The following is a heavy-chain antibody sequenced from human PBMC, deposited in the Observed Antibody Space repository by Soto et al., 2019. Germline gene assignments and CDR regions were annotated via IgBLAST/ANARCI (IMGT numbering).Heavy chain of an antibody. V-gene: IGHV4-34*01. Sequence: QVQLQQWGAGLLKPSETLSLTCAVYGGSFSGYYWSWIRQPPGKGLEWIGEINHSGSTNYNPSLKSRVTISVDTSKNQFSLKLSSLTAADTAVYYCARGLQLDYWGQGTLVTVSS. CDR2: INHSGST. D-gene: IGHD5-18*01. CDR1: GGSFSGYY. CDR3: ARGLQLDY. J-gene: IGHJ4*02.